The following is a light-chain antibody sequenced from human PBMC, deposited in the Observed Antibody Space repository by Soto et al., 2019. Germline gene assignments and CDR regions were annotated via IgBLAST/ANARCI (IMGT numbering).Light chain of an antibody. J-gene: IGKJ5*01. V-gene: IGKV1-39*01. Sequence: DIHMTQSPSSLSASVGDRVTIACRASQSISSYLNWYQQKPGKAPKLLIYAASSLQSGVPSRFSGSGYGTDFNLTISSLQTEDFATYYCQQANSFPITFGQGTRLEIK. CDR3: QQANSFPIT. CDR2: AAS. CDR1: QSISSY.